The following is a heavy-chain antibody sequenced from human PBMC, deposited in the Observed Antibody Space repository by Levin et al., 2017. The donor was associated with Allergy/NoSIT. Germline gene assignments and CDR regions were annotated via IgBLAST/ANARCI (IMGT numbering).Heavy chain of an antibody. D-gene: IGHD4-11*01. CDR1: GASIISNSYY. CDR2: IYYGGRT. CDR3: ARVSGDQYSSGYHDL. J-gene: IGHJ2*01. V-gene: IGHV4-31*03. Sequence: PSETLSLTCTVSGASIISNSYYWSWVRQHPVQGLEWIAYIYYGGRTYSNPSLRSRLAMSADTSTNRLSLNLPSVTAADSAMYYCARVSGDQYSSGYHDLWGRGTLVTVSS.